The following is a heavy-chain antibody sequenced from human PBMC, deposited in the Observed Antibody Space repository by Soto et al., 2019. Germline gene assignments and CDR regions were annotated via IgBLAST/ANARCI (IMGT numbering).Heavy chain of an antibody. CDR1: GGSISRGGYY. J-gene: IGHJ6*02. D-gene: IGHD2-15*01. V-gene: IGHV4-31*03. Sequence: SEPLSLTCTVAGGSISRGGYYLSWIRQHPGKGLERIGYIYYSGSTYYNPSLKSRVTISVDTSKNQFSLKLSSVTAADTAVYYCARAARPLGYCSGGSGSSGMDVWGQGTTVTVSS. CDR3: ARAARPLGYCSGGSGSSGMDV. CDR2: IYYSGST.